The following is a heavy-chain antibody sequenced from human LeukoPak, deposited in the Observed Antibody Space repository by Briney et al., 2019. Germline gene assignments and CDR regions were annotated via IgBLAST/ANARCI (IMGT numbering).Heavy chain of an antibody. CDR3: AKSMTTVTPYYYYYYMDV. J-gene: IGHJ6*03. CDR2: IRDDGSNK. Sequence: PGGSLILSCAASGFTFSSYGMHWVRQAPGKGLEGVAFIRDDGSNKYYADSVKGRFTISRDNSKNTLYLQMNSLRAEDTAVYYCAKSMTTVTPYYYYYYMDVWGKGTTVTLSS. CDR1: GFTFSSYG. D-gene: IGHD4-17*01. V-gene: IGHV3-30*02.